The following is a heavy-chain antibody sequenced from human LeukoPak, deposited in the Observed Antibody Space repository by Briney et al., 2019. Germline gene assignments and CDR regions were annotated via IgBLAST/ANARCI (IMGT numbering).Heavy chain of an antibody. Sequence: KTSETLSLTCTVSGGSISSYYWSWIRQPPGKGLEWIGYIYYSGSTNYNPSLKSRVTISVDTSKNQFSLKLSSVTAADTAVYYCARIAAAHYYYYGMDVWGQGTTVTVSS. D-gene: IGHD6-13*01. J-gene: IGHJ6*02. CDR3: ARIAAAHYYYYGMDV. CDR2: IYYSGST. V-gene: IGHV4-59*01. CDR1: GGSISSYY.